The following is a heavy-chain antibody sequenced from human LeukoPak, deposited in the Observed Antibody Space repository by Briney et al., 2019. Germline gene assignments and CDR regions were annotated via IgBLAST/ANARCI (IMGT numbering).Heavy chain of an antibody. CDR1: GDSLSSYY. CDR2: INRSGST. D-gene: IGHD6-19*01. V-gene: IGHV4-59*01. CDR3: ARGYFWVIAVAGYYFDY. J-gene: IGHJ4*02. Sequence: SETLSLTCTVSGDSLSSYYWSWIRQPPGKGLEWIGDINRSGSTNHNPSLRSRVAISVDTSKNQFSLKLSSVTAADTAVYYCARGYFWVIAVAGYYFDYWGQGTLVTVSS.